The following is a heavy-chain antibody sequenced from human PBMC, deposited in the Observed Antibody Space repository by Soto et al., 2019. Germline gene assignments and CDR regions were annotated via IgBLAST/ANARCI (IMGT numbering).Heavy chain of an antibody. CDR3: ARGLWSFGDGGYYCYAMDV. J-gene: IGHJ6*04. D-gene: IGHD2-21*02. CDR2: IISSGTT. V-gene: IGHV4-30-4*01. CDR1: GGPINDDLYY. Sequence: QVQLQESGPGLVKPSQTLSLTCTVSGGPINDDLYYWSWIRQTPGKGLEWIGHIISSGTTLYNPSHRSRRVLVVDTSQRHFSLRLTSVTAADTAVYFCARGLWSFGDGGYYCYAMDVWGYGTTVIVSS.